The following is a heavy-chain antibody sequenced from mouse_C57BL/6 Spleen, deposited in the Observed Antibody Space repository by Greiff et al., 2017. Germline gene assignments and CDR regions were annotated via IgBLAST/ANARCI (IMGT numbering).Heavy chain of an antibody. D-gene: IGHD2-3*01. CDR1: GYTFTSYW. J-gene: IGHJ1*03. V-gene: IGHV1-55*01. CDR3: ARSRLLRLWYFDV. CDR2: IYPGSGST. Sequence: QVQLKQSGAELVKPGASVKMSCKASGYTFTSYWITWVKQRPGQGLEWIGDIYPGSGSTNYNEKFKSKATLTVDTSSSTAYMQLSSLTSEDSAVYYCARSRLLRLWYFDVRGTGTTVTVAS.